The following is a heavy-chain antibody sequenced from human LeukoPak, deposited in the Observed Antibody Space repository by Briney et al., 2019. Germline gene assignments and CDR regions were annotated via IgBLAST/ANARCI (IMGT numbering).Heavy chain of an antibody. D-gene: IGHD1-1*01. CDR3: AAGNWYEFDY. Sequence: SVKVSCKASGFTSTNSAAQWVRQARGQRLEWIGWIVVGSGNTNYAQKFQERVTITRDMSTSTAYMELSSLRSEDTAVYYCAAGNWYEFDYWGQGTLVTVSS. J-gene: IGHJ4*02. V-gene: IGHV1-58*01. CDR2: IVVGSGNT. CDR1: GFTSTNSA.